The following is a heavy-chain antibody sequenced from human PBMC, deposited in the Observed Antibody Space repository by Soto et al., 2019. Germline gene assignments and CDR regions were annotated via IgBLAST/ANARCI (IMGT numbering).Heavy chain of an antibody. D-gene: IGHD3-10*01. CDR2: IIKDGSEK. CDR3: ARDWGGLGY. Sequence: GVSLRLSCAASGFTFSNSWMTWVRQAPGKGLEWVANIIKDGSEKSYVDSVKGRFTISRDNAKNSLYLEMHSLRVEDTAVYYGARDWGGLGYWGQGTRVTVSS. J-gene: IGHJ4*02. CDR1: GFTFSNSW. V-gene: IGHV3-7*03.